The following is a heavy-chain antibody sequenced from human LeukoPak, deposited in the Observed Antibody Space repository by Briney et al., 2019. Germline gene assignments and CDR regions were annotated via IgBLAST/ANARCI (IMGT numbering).Heavy chain of an antibody. D-gene: IGHD2-21*02. CDR1: GGSISSYY. CDR2: IYYSGST. V-gene: IGHV4-59*01. CDR3: AGAYCGGDCSIDY. Sequence: PSETLSLTCTVSGGSISSYYWSWLRQPPGKGLEWIGYIYYSGSTNYNPSLKSRVTISVDTSKNQFSLKLSSVTAADTAVYYCAGAYCGGDCSIDYWGQGTLVTVSS. J-gene: IGHJ4*02.